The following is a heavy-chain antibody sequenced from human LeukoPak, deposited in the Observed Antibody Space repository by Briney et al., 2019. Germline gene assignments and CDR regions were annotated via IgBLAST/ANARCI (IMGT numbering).Heavy chain of an antibody. J-gene: IGHJ4*02. CDR3: AREGFYDFWSGYYWGTEDDY. CDR1: GGTFSSYA. Sequence: ASVKVSCKASGGTFSSYATSWVRQAPGQGLEWMGRIIPILGIANYAQKFQGRVTITADKSTSTAYMELSRLRSDDTAVYYCAREGFYDFWSGYYWGTEDDYWGQGTLVTVSS. V-gene: IGHV1-69*04. D-gene: IGHD3-3*01. CDR2: IIPILGIA.